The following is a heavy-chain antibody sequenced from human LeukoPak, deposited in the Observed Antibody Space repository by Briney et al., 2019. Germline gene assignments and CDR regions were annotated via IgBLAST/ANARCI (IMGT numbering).Heavy chain of an antibody. CDR1: GFTFSSYE. Sequence: GSLRLSCAASGFTFSSYEMNWVRQPPGKGLEWIGYIYYIGSTNYNPSLKSRVTILVDTSKNQFSLKLRYVTAADTAVYYCARGHSGSYSEFDYWGQGTLVTVSS. V-gene: IGHV4-59*01. CDR2: IYYIGST. CDR3: ARGHSGSYSEFDY. J-gene: IGHJ4*02. D-gene: IGHD1-26*01.